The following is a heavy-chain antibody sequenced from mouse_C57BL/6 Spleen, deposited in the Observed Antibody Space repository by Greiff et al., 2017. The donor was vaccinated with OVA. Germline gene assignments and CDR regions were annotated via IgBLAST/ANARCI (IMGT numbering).Heavy chain of an antibody. Sequence: VQVVESGPELVKPGASVKISCKASGYAFSSSWMNWVKQRPGKGLEWIGRIYPGDGDTNYNGKFKGKATLTADKSSSTAYMQLSSLTSEDSAVYFCARLGDGYYVDYWGQGTTLTVSS. CDR3: ARLGDGYYVDY. V-gene: IGHV1-82*01. D-gene: IGHD2-3*01. CDR2: IYPGDGDT. J-gene: IGHJ2*01. CDR1: GYAFSSSW.